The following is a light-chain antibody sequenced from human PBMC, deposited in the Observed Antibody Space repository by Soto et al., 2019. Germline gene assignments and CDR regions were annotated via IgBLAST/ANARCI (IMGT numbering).Light chain of an antibody. CDR2: DAS. CDR3: QQYHNWPIT. CDR1: QSISNC. V-gene: IGKV1-5*01. Sequence: DIQMTQSPSTLSTSVGDRVTITCRASQSISNCLARYHQKPGNAPRLLIYDASSLESGVPSRFSGSGSGTEFTLAISSLQSEDFATYYCQQYHNWPITFGQGTRLEI. J-gene: IGKJ5*01.